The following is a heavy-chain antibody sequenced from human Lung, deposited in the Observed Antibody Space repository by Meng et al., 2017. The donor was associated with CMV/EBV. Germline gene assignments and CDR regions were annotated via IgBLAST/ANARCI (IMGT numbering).Heavy chain of an antibody. Sequence: SXAISGDSVSSNSAAWNWIRQSPSRGLEWLGRTYYRSKWYNDYAVSVKSRITINPDTSKNQFSLQQNSVTPEDTAVYYCARGHYDSSGYPIDYWGQGTLVXVSS. D-gene: IGHD3-22*01. CDR3: ARGHYDSSGYPIDY. CDR2: TYYRSKWYN. V-gene: IGHV6-1*01. CDR1: GDSVSSNSAA. J-gene: IGHJ4*02.